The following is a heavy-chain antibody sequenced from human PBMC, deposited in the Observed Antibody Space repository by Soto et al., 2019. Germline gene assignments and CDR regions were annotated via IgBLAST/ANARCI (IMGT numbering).Heavy chain of an antibody. CDR2: IYYRGNA. CDR3: ARLEGLATISSYFDF. D-gene: IGHD3-9*01. V-gene: IGHV4-39*01. J-gene: IGHJ4*02. CDR1: DHSIKRDIDY. Sequence: SGTLCLTGSVSDHSIKRDIDYWRWIRQPPGKGLEWIGSIYYRGNAYYNPSLQTQFTISLDKSKIHFSLKLNSVTEAASAVYFCARLEGLATISSYFDFRGPGDMLTISA.